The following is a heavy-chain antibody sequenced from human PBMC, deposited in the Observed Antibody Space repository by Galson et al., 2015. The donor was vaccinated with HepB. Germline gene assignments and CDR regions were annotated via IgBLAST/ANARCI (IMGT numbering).Heavy chain of an antibody. D-gene: IGHD2-2*01. CDR2: ISYDGSNK. V-gene: IGHV3-30-3*01. CDR3: ARDLLGVVPAAMEVWGWFDP. J-gene: IGHJ5*02. CDR1: GFTFSSYA. Sequence: SLRLSCAASGFTFSSYAMHWVRQAPGKGLEWVAVISYDGSNKYYADSVKGRFTISRDNSKNTLYLQMNSLRAEDTAVYYCARDLLGVVPAAMEVWGWFDPWGQGTLVTVSS.